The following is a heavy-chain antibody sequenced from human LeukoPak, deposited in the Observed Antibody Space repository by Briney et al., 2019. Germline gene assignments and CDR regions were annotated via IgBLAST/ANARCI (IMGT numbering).Heavy chain of an antibody. D-gene: IGHD3-3*01. CDR1: GGTFSSYA. V-gene: IGHV1-69*13. CDR3: ARVEKCYDFWSGYYTGYYYYYMDV. CDR2: IIPIFGTA. J-gene: IGHJ6*03. Sequence: GASVKVSCKASGGTFSSYAISWVRQAPGQGLEWMGGIIPIFGTANYAQKFQGRVMITADESTSTAYMELSSLRSEDTAVYYCARVEKCYDFWSGYYTGYYYYYMDVWGKGTTVTVSS.